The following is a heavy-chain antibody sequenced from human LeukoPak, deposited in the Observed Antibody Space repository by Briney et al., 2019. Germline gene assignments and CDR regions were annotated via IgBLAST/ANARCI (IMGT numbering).Heavy chain of an antibody. CDR2: ISHTGHT. D-gene: IGHD6-25*01. J-gene: IGHJ4*02. V-gene: IGHV4-34*01. CDR1: GGSFTSYY. Sequence: SETLSLTCAVYGGSFTSYYWSWIRQPPGKGLEWIGEISHTGHTNCNPSLKSRVTMSVETSKNQLSLILTSVTAADTAVYYCARGPYSSDAGYWGQGTLVTVSS. CDR3: ARGPYSSDAGY.